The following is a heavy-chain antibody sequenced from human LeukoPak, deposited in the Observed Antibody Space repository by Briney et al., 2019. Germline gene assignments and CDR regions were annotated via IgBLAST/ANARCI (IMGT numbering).Heavy chain of an antibody. Sequence: ASVKVSCKSPGYTFTGYYMHWVRQAPGQGLEWMGWINPNSGGTNYAQKFQGRVTMTRDTSISTAYMELSRLRSDETAVYYCARVDSGDYVADYWGLGTLVTVSS. CDR3: ARVDSGDYVADY. V-gene: IGHV1-2*02. CDR2: INPNSGGT. CDR1: GYTFTGYY. D-gene: IGHD4-17*01. J-gene: IGHJ4*02.